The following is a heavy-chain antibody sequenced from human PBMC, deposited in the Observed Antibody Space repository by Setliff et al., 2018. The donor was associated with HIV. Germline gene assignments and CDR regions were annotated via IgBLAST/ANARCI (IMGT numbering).Heavy chain of an antibody. J-gene: IGHJ6*02. CDR2: IYHHGTT. D-gene: IGHD4-17*01. CDR3: ARGGPTVAFGLDV. CDR1: GYSISSGYY. V-gene: IGHV4-38-2*01. Sequence: SETLSLTCAVSGYSISSGYYWGWIRQHPGKGLEWIGNIYHHGTTYYYPSLKGRVTISLDTSNNQFSLNLNSVTAADTAVYYCARGGPTVAFGLDVWGQGTTVTVSS.